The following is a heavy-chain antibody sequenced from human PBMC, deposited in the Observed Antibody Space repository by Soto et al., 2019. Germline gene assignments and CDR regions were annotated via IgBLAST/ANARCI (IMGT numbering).Heavy chain of an antibody. CDR1: GGTFSSYT. CDR2: IIPILGIA. D-gene: IGHD5-12*01. Sequence: QVQLVQSGAEVKKPGSSVKVSYKASGGTFSSYTISWVRQAPGQGLEWMGRIIPILGIANYAQKFQGRVTITADKSTSTAYMELSSLRSEDTAVYYCARDIGYSGYDRPDAFDIWGQGTMVTVSS. CDR3: ARDIGYSGYDRPDAFDI. J-gene: IGHJ3*02. V-gene: IGHV1-69*08.